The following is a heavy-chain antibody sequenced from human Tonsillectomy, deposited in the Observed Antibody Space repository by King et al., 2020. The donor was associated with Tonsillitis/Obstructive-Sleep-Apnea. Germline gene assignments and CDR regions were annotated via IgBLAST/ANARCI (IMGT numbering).Heavy chain of an antibody. CDR1: GGSISSYY. J-gene: IGHJ4*02. CDR2: IYYSGST. CDR3: ARHTTKGPLDYFDY. V-gene: IGHV4-59*08. D-gene: IGHD1-1*01. Sequence: VQLQESGPGLVKPSETLSLTCTVSGGSISSYYWSWIRQPQGKGLEWIGYIYYSGSTNYNPSLKSRVTISVDTSKNQFSLKLSSVTAADTAVYYCARHTTKGPLDYFDYWGQGTLVTVSS.